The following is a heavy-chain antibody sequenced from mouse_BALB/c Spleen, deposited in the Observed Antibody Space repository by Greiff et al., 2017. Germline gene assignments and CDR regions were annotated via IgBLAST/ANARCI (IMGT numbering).Heavy chain of an antibody. CDR3: ARVPYYGSSYWYFDV. Sequence: EVQGVESGGGLVKPGGSLKLSCAASGFTFSSYAMSWVRQTPEKRLEWVATISSGGSYTYYPDSVKGRFTISRDNAKNTLYLQMSSLKSEDTAMYYCARVPYYGSSYWYFDVWGAGTTVTVSS. V-gene: IGHV5-9-3*01. J-gene: IGHJ1*01. CDR1: GFTFSSYA. CDR2: ISSGGSYT. D-gene: IGHD1-1*01.